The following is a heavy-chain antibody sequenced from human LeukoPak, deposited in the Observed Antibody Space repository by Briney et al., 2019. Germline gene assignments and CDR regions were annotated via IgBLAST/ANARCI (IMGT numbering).Heavy chain of an antibody. J-gene: IGHJ4*02. CDR2: IYPSGST. CDR3: ARLSTVTTSFDY. D-gene: IGHD4-17*01. V-gene: IGHV4-38-2*02. CDR1: GYSISNGYY. Sequence: SETLSLTCTVSGYSISNGYYWGWIRQPPGTGLEWIGSIYPSGSTFYNPSLKSRVTISVDTSKNQFSLRLSSVTAADTAVYYCARLSTVTTSFDYWGQGTLVTVSS.